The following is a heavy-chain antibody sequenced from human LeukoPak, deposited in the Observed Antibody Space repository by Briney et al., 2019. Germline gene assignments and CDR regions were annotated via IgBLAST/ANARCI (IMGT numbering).Heavy chain of an antibody. CDR3: ARVRSSYYFDY. CDR2: ISSSGSSI. J-gene: IGHJ4*02. D-gene: IGHD6-6*01. V-gene: IGHV3-64*01. Sequence: GGSLRLSCAASGLTFSSYEMNWVRQAPGKGLEWVSYISSSGSSIYYANSVKGRFTISRDNSKNTLYLQMGSLRAEDMAVYYCARVRSSYYFDYWGQGTLVTVSS. CDR1: GLTFSSYE.